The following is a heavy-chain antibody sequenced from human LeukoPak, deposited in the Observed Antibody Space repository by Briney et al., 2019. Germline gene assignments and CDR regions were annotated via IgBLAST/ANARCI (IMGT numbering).Heavy chain of an antibody. CDR1: GGSISSYY. D-gene: IGHD1-26*01. Sequence: SETLSLTCTVSGGSISSYYWSWIRQPPGKGLEWIGYIHYSGDTNYNPSLKSRVTMSIDTFKNQFSLKLTSVTAADTAVYYCARLVGATTYSDYWGQGTLVTVSS. J-gene: IGHJ4*02. V-gene: IGHV4-59*12. CDR2: IHYSGDT. CDR3: ARLVGATTYSDY.